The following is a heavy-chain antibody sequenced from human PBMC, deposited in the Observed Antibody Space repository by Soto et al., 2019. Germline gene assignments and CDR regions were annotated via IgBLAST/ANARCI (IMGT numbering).Heavy chain of an antibody. CDR3: ERHPRSDWYFHAFDI. CDR2: IDPSDSNT. CDR1: GYSFDSYW. J-gene: IGHJ3*02. Sequence: GESLKISCEVSGYSFDSYWINWVRQTPGKGLEWLGRIDPSDSNTNYSPSFQGHVIISADKSINTAYLQWSSLKASDSAMYFCERHPRSDWYFHAFDIWGQGTMVTV. V-gene: IGHV5-10-1*01. D-gene: IGHD2-21*02.